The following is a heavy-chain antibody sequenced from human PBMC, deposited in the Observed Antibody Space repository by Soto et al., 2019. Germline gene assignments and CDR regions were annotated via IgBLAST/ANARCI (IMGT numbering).Heavy chain of an antibody. D-gene: IGHD3-22*01. CDR2: ISDYNGNT. J-gene: IGHJ6*02. Sequence: QIQLVQSGAEVKKPGASVRVSCKASGYSFTMYGITWVRQAPGQGLEWMGWISDYNGNTDYAQNLQGRFTMTTDTMSSTAYMELRGLREDDTAVYYCARDSAPVTTLAYYSGMDVWGQGTSVTVSS. V-gene: IGHV1-18*04. CDR3: ARDSAPVTTLAYYSGMDV. CDR1: GYSFTMYG.